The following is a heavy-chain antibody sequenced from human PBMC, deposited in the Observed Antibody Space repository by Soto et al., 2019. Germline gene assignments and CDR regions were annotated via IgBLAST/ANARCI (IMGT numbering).Heavy chain of an antibody. J-gene: IGHJ5*02. CDR2: IYHTGNA. CDR3: ARDFFDSSDYTTNWFDP. V-gene: IGHV4-39*01. Sequence: SETLSLTCSVSGDSISNSRFYWAWIHQPPGEGLEWIGSIYHTGNAYYNPSFKSRVTISVDTSKNQFSLKLTSVTAADAALYYCARDFFDSSDYTTNWFDPWGQGTLVTVS. CDR1: GDSISNSRFY. D-gene: IGHD3-22*01.